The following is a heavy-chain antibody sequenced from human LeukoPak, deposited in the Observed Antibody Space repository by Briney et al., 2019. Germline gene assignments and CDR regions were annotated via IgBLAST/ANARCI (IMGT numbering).Heavy chain of an antibody. CDR2: IILIFGTA. J-gene: IGHJ4*02. V-gene: IGHV1-69*05. D-gene: IGHD3-22*01. CDR1: GGTFSSYA. CDR3: VLYYYDSSGYYYVD. Sequence: SVKVSCKASGGTFSSYAISWVRQAPGQGLEWMGGIILIFGTANYAQKFQGRVTITTDESTSTAYMELSSLRSEDTAVYYCVLYYYDSSGYYYVDWGQGTLVTVSS.